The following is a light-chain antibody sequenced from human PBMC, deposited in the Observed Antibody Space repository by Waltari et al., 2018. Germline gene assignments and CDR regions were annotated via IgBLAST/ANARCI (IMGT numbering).Light chain of an antibody. J-gene: IGKJ1*01. CDR2: DAF. CDR3: QQRRNWPWT. V-gene: IGKV3-11*01. Sequence: ETVLTQSPATLSLSPGDRATFSCRASQNIDSYFSWYQQKPGQALRFLIFDAFNRPTGIPARFSGSRSGTDFNLTISSLESEDFAIYYCQQRRNWPWTFGQGTRVEIK. CDR1: QNIDSY.